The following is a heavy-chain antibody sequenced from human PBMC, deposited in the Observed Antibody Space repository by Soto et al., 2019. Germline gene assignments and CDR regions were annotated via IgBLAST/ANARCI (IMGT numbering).Heavy chain of an antibody. CDR1: GFTFSIYS. J-gene: IGHJ3*02. V-gene: IGHV3-48*01. D-gene: IGHD1-26*01. Sequence: GSLRLSCAASGFTFSIYSMNWVRQAPGKGLEWVSYIMPGSSHIFYADSVKGRFTISRDNAKNSLYLQMNSLRAEDTALYYCASEKVGATSVHVLDIWGQRTMVTVSS. CDR2: IMPGSSHI. CDR3: ASEKVGATSVHVLDI.